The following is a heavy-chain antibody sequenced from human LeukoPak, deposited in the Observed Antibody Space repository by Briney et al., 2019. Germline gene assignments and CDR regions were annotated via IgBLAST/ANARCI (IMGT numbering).Heavy chain of an antibody. J-gene: IGHJ3*02. D-gene: IGHD3-9*01. V-gene: IGHV3-74*01. CDR1: GFTFSSYW. Sequence: GGSLRLSCAASGFTFSSYWMHWVRQAPGKGLVWVSRISSDGSSTSYADSVKGRFTISRDNAKNTLYLQMNSLRAEDTALYYCARAIRYFDWLLPDDAFDIWGQGTMVTVSS. CDR2: ISSDGSST. CDR3: ARAIRYFDWLLPDDAFDI.